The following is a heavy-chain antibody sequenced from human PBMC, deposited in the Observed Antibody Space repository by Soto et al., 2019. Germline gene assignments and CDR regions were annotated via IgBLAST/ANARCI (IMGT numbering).Heavy chain of an antibody. CDR1: GYTFTRYA. V-gene: IGHV1-3*01. D-gene: IGHD5-12*01. CDR2: INAGNGNT. CDR3: AREGGYDTFDY. Sequence: QVQLVQSGAEVKKPGASVKVSCKASGYTFTRYAMHWVRQAPGQRLEWMGWINAGNGNTKYSQKFQGRVTITRDTSASTAYMELSSPRSEDTAVYYCAREGGYDTFDYWGQGTLVTVSS. J-gene: IGHJ4*02.